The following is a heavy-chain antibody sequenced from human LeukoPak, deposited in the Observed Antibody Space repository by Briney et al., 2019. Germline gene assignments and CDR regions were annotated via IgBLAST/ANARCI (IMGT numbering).Heavy chain of an antibody. D-gene: IGHD2-2*01. CDR1: GFTFSSYA. Sequence: GGSLRLSCAASGFTFSSYAMHWVRQAPGKGLEWVAVISYDGSNKYYADSVKGRFTISRDNSKNTLYLQMNSLRAEDTALYYCAKGGILWSSTSCYFDYWGQGTLVTVSS. CDR2: ISYDGSNK. J-gene: IGHJ4*02. V-gene: IGHV3-30*04. CDR3: AKGGILWSSTSCYFDY.